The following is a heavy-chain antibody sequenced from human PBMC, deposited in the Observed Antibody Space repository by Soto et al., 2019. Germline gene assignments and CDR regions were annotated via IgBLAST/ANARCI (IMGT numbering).Heavy chain of an antibody. CDR1: GFTFSSYW. CDR2: INSDGSST. V-gene: IGHV3-74*01. CDR3: ARDEGYYDSSALHAFDI. D-gene: IGHD3-22*01. J-gene: IGHJ3*02. Sequence: GWSLRLSCAASGFTFSSYWMHWVRQAPGKGLVWVSRINSDGSSTSYADSVKGRFTISRDNAKNTLYLQMNSLRAEDTAVYYCARDEGYYDSSALHAFDIWGQGTMVTVSS.